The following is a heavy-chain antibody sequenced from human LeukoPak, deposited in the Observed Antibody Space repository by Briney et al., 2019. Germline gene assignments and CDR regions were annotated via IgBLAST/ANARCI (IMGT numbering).Heavy chain of an antibody. CDR3: TTLASRSPYYYYGMDV. CDR1: GFTFSNAW. Sequence: GGSLRLSCAASGFTFSNAWMTWVRQAPGKGLEWVGRIKSKFDGGTTDYAAPVKGRFTISRDDSKNTLYLRMSSLKTEDTAAYYCTTLASRSPYYYYGMDVWGQGTTVTVSS. V-gene: IGHV3-15*01. J-gene: IGHJ6*02. CDR2: IKSKFDGGTT.